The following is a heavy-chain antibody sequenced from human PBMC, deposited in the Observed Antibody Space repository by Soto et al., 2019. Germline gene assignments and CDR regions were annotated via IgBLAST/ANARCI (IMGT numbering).Heavy chain of an antibody. CDR3: AVPQRIMITFGGVLGY. V-gene: IGHV3-30-3*01. D-gene: IGHD3-16*01. Sequence: VGSLRLSCAASGFTFSSYAMHWVRQAPGKGLEWVAVISYDGSNKYYADSVKGRFTISRDNSKNTLYLQMNSLRAEDTAVYYCAVPQRIMITFGGVLGYWGQGTLVTVSS. J-gene: IGHJ4*02. CDR1: GFTFSSYA. CDR2: ISYDGSNK.